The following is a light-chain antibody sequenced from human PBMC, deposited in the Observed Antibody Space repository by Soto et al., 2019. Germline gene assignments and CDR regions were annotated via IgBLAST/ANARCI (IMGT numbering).Light chain of an antibody. Sequence: QSVLTQPASVSGSPGQSITISCTGTSSDVGTYNYVSWYQQHTGKAPKVMIYEVTYRPSGVSNRFSGSKSGNTASLTISGLQAEDEAEYYCSSYTGSSTLYVFGTGTKVTVL. V-gene: IGLV2-14*01. J-gene: IGLJ1*01. CDR3: SSYTGSSTLYV. CDR2: EVT. CDR1: SSDVGTYNY.